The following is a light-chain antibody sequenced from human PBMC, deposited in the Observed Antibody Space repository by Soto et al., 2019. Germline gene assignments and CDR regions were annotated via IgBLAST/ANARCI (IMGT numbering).Light chain of an antibody. CDR3: QQSYGTPWT. CDR2: AAS. Sequence: DIQMTQSPSSLSASVRDRITITCRASQSISNHLNWYQQKPGKGPNLLIYAASSLQRGVPSRFSGSGSGRDFVLTISSLQPEDSATYYCQQSYGTPWTVGQGTRLEI. J-gene: IGKJ5*01. CDR1: QSISNH. V-gene: IGKV1-39*01.